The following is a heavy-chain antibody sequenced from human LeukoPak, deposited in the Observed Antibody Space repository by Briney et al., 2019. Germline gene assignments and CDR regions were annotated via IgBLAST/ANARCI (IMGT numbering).Heavy chain of an antibody. CDR3: AREGHYYDSSGHDAFDI. CDR1: GGSFSGYY. Sequence: SETLSLTCAVYGGSFSGYYWSWIRQPPGKGLEWIGEINHSGSTNYNPSLKSRVIISVDTSKNQFSLKLSSVTAADTAVYYCAREGHYYDSSGHDAFDIWGQGTMVTVSS. V-gene: IGHV4-34*01. D-gene: IGHD3-22*01. CDR2: INHSGST. J-gene: IGHJ3*02.